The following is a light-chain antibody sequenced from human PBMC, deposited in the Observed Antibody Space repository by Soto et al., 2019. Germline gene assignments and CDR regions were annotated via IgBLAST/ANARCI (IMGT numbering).Light chain of an antibody. Sequence: DVVMTQSPLSLPVTLGQPASISCRSSHSLVYSDGTAYLSWFQQRPGQSPRRLIYRVSARDSGVPDRFSGSGSDTDFTLRISRVEAEDVAVYYCMQGTHWPPTFGQGTMVEIK. CDR1: HSLVYSDGTAY. CDR3: MQGTHWPPT. J-gene: IGKJ1*01. V-gene: IGKV2-30*01. CDR2: RVS.